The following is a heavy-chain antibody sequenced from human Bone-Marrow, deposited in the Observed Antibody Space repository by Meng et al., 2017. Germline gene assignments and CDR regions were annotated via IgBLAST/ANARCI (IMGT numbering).Heavy chain of an antibody. V-gene: IGHV4-39*07. CDR1: GASISSGGYY. D-gene: IGHD2-15*01. J-gene: IGHJ4*02. CDR3: ARGLTSGPSAGDY. CDR2: INHSGST. Sequence: SETLSLTCTVSGASISSGGYYWNWIRQTPGKGLEWIGEINHSGSTNYNPSLKSRVTISVDTSKNQFSLKLSSVTAADTAVYYCARGLTSGPSAGDYWGQGTLVTVSS.